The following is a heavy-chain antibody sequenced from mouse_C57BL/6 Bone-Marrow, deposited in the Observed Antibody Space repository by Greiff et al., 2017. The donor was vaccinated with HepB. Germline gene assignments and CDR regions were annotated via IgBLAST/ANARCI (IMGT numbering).Heavy chain of an antibody. J-gene: IGHJ3*01. CDR3: AREGGYGYDGLFAY. CDR1: GYTFTSYG. V-gene: IGHV1-81*01. Sequence: VQLVESGAALARPGASVKLSCKASGYTFTSYGISWVKQRTGQGLEWIGAIYPRSGNTYYNEKFKGTATLTADKSSSTAYMELRSLTSEASAVYFCAREGGYGYDGLFAYWGQGTLVTVSA. CDR2: IYPRSGNT. D-gene: IGHD2-2*01.